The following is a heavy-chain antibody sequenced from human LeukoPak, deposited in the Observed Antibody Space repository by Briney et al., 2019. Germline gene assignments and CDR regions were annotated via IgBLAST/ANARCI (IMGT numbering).Heavy chain of an antibody. CDR2: IIPILGIA. CDR3: ARVLEMATIQGYYYYGMDV. D-gene: IGHD5-24*01. CDR1: GGTLSSYT. Sequence: SVKVSCKASGGTLSSYTISWVRQAPGQGLEWMGRIIPILGIANYAQKFQGRVTITADKSTSTAYMELSSLRSEDTAVYYCARVLEMATIQGYYYYGMDVWGQGTTVTVSS. V-gene: IGHV1-69*02. J-gene: IGHJ6*02.